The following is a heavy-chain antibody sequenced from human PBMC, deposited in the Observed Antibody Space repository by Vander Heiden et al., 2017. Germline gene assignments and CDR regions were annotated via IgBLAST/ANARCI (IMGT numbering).Heavy chain of an antibody. Sequence: QVQLVQSGAEVKKPGASVKVSCKASGFTFTGYYMHWVRQAPGQGLEWMGRINPNSGDSNTAQKFQGRVTMTRDTSISTAYMELSRLRSDDTALYYCASYGSGSYHWGQGTMVTVSS. V-gene: IGHV1-2*06. J-gene: IGHJ1*01. CDR3: ASYGSGSYH. D-gene: IGHD3-10*01. CDR1: GFTFTGYY. CDR2: INPNSGDS.